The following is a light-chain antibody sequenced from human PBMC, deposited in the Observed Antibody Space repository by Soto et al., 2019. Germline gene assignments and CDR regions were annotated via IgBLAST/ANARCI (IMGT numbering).Light chain of an antibody. Sequence: EIVLTQSPGTLSLSPGERATLPCRASQSVSSSYLAWYQQKPGQAPRLLIYGASSRATGIPDRFSGSGSGTDFTLTISRLEPEDFAVYYCQHYHTFGPGTRLEIK. J-gene: IGKJ5*01. CDR2: GAS. V-gene: IGKV3-20*01. CDR3: QHYHT. CDR1: QSVSSSY.